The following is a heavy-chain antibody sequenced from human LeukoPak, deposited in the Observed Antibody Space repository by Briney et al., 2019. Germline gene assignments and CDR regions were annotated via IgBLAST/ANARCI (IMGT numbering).Heavy chain of an antibody. CDR2: TSTSGDST. J-gene: IGHJ4*02. CDR3: LKDFGRNLGGPGY. D-gene: IGHD3-10*01. CDR1: GFTFSTYA. V-gene: IGHV3-23*01. Sequence: GGSLRLSCAASGFTFSTYAMNWVRQAPGKGLEWVSVTSTSGDSTYYVDSVKGRFAISRDNSKSTLYLQMNSLRVEDTAVYYCLKDFGRNLGGPGYWGRGTLVTVSP.